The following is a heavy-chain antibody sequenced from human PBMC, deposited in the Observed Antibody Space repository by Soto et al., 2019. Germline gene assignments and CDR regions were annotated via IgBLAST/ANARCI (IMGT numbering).Heavy chain of an antibody. CDR2: IIPIFGTA. D-gene: IGHD3-3*01. CDR1: GGTFSSYA. CDR3: ARGTPKYYDFWSGYQENYYYYGMDV. J-gene: IGHJ6*02. Sequence: ASVKVSCKASGGTFSSYAISWVRQAPGQGLEWMGGIIPIFGTANYAQKFQGRVTITADESTSTAYMELSSLRSEDTAVYYCARGTPKYYDFWSGYQENYYYYGMDVWGQGTTVTVYS. V-gene: IGHV1-69*13.